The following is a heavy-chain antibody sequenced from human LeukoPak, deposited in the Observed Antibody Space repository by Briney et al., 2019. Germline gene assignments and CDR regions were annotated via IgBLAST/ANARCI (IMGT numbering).Heavy chain of an antibody. D-gene: IGHD5-18*01. Sequence: KPGGSLRLSCAASGFTFSDYYMSWIRQAPGKGLEWVSYISSSGSTIYYADSVKGRFTISRDNAKNTLYLQMNSLRAEDTAVYYCAIGHSYGYRVFDYWGQGTLVTVSS. CDR3: AIGHSYGYRVFDY. CDR1: GFTFSDYY. CDR2: ISSSGSTI. V-gene: IGHV3-11*04. J-gene: IGHJ4*02.